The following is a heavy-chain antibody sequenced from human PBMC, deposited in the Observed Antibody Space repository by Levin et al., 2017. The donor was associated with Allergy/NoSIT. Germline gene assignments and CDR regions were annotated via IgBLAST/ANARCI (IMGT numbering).Heavy chain of an antibody. CDR3: ARGLRTRALQRYFDL. J-gene: IGHJ2*01. D-gene: IGHD3-10*01. CDR2: INHSGST. CDR1: GGSFSGYY. V-gene: IGHV4-34*01. Sequence: SETLSLTCAVYGGSFSGYYWSWIRQPPGKGLEWIGEINHSGSTNYNPSLKSRVTISVDTSKNQFSLKLSSVTAADTAVYYCARGLRTRALQRYFDLWGRGTLVTVSS.